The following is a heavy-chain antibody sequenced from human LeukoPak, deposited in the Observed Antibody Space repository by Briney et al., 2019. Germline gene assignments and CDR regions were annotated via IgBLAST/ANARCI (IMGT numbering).Heavy chain of an antibody. CDR3: ARGGYYGSGNDFRFDP. V-gene: IGHV4-59*01. CDR2: IYYTGNT. Sequence: SETLSLTCTVSGGSISNYYWNWIRQPPGKGLEWIGYIYYTGNTNYNPSLKSRVTISVDTSKNQFSLKLSSVTAADTAVYYCARGGYYGSGNDFRFDPWGQGTLVTVSS. CDR1: GGSISNYY. D-gene: IGHD3-10*01. J-gene: IGHJ5*02.